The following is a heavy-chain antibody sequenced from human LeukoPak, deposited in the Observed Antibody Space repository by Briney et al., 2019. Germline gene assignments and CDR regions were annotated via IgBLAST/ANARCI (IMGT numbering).Heavy chain of an antibody. J-gene: IGHJ4*02. V-gene: IGHV4-59*08. Sequence: SETLSLTCTVSGGSISSYYWSWIRQPPGKGLEWIGYIYYSGSTNYNPSLMSRVTISVNTSKNQFSLKLSSVTAADTAVYYCAKLLEQQQVYYFDFWGQGALVTVSS. CDR1: GGSISSYY. D-gene: IGHD6-13*01. CDR3: AKLLEQQQVYYFDF. CDR2: IYYSGST.